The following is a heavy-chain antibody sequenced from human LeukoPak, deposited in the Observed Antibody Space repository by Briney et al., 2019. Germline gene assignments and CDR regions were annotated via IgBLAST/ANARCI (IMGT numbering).Heavy chain of an antibody. J-gene: IGHJ3*01. Sequence: PSETLSLTCSVSGGSISGYYWNWIRQPPGKGLEWIGYIYYSGSTSYNPSLKSRVTISVDTSNNQFSLRLAPVATADTAVYYCARGRMAASATGPFDLWGQGTMVTISS. D-gene: IGHD2-15*01. CDR2: IYYSGST. CDR3: ARGRMAASATGPFDL. CDR1: GGSISGYY. V-gene: IGHV4-59*01.